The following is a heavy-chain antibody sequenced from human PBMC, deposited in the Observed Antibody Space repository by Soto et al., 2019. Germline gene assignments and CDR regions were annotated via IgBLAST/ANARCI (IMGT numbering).Heavy chain of an antibody. CDR1: GGSVSSGSYY. V-gene: IGHV4-61*01. D-gene: IGHD3-3*01. J-gene: IGHJ4*02. CDR2: IYYSGST. CDR3: ARGVGVVPFFDY. Sequence: QVQLQESGPGLVKPSETLSLTCTVSGGSVSSGSYYWSWIRQPPGKGLEWIGYIYYSGSTNYNPPLNRRVTIYGGTPKNPFSLTLSSVTAADTAVYYCARGVGVVPFFDYWGQGTLVTVSS.